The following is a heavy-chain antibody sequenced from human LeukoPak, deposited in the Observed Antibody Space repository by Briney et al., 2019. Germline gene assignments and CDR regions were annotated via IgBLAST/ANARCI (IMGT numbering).Heavy chain of an antibody. J-gene: IGHJ6*03. Sequence: PSETLSLTCAVSGYSISNGYYWSWIRQPAGQGLEWIGRIYTSGSTNYNPSLESRVTMSVDTSQNQFSLRLTSVTAADTAVDYCARDSRASYYYYMDVWGKGTTVTVSS. V-gene: IGHV4-4*07. CDR3: ARDSRASYYYYMDV. D-gene: IGHD2-2*01. CDR2: IYTSGST. CDR1: GYSISNGYY.